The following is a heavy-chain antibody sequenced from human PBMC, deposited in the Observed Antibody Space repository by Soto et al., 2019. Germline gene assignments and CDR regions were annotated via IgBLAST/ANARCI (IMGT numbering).Heavy chain of an antibody. CDR2: IRSKAYGGTT. J-gene: IGHJ3*02. CDR3: TRASGSGYYPASDAFDI. D-gene: IGHD3-22*01. CDR1: GFTFGDYA. Sequence: GGSLRLSCTASGFTFGDYAMSWVRQAPGKGLGWVGFIRSKAYGGTTEYAASVKGRFTISRDDSKSIAYLQMNSLKTEDTAVYYCTRASGSGYYPASDAFDIWGQGTMVTVSS. V-gene: IGHV3-49*04.